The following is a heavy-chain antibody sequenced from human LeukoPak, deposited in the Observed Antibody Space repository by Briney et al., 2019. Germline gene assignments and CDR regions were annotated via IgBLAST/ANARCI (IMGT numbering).Heavy chain of an antibody. J-gene: IGHJ4*02. CDR3: ARVMSGYDSSGYSSKMFDY. D-gene: IGHD3-22*01. V-gene: IGHV1-46*01. CDR1: GYTFTSYY. CDR2: INPSGGST. Sequence: ASVKVSFKASGYTFTSYYMHWVRQAPGQGLEWMGIINPSGGSTSYAQKFQGRVTMTRDASTSTVYMELSSLRSEDTAVYYCARVMSGYDSSGYSSKMFDYWGQGTLVTVSS.